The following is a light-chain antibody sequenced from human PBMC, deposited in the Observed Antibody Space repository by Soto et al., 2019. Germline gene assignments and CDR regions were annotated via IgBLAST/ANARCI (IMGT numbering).Light chain of an antibody. V-gene: IGKV4-1*01. CDR1: QSVLYSSNNKNY. CDR3: QQYYSTRT. J-gene: IGKJ1*01. Sequence: DIVMTQSPDSLALSLCERATINCKSSQSVLYSSNNKNYLAWYQQKPGQPPKLLIYWASTRESGVPDRFSGSGSGTDFTLTISSLQAEDVAVYYCQQYYSTRTFGQGTKVDIK. CDR2: WAS.